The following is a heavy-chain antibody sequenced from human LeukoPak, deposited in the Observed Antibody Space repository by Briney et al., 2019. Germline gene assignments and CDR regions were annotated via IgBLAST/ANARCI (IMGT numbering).Heavy chain of an antibody. CDR1: AFTFSSYA. D-gene: IGHD3-10*01. J-gene: IGHJ5*02. CDR3: ARRIPGSAPGFDP. V-gene: IGHV3-23*01. Sequence: GGSLRLSCAASAFTFSSYAMRWVRQARGKGREWVTAINGNGGGTHYAVATKGRFSIPRDNSKNTLPLQLPSLRAEATAVYYCARRIPGSAPGFDPWGQGTLVAVSS. CDR2: INGNGGGT.